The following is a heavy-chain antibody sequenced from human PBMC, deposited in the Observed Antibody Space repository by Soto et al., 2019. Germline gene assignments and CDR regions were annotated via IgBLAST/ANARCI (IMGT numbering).Heavy chain of an antibody. CDR2: IWYDGSNK. D-gene: IGHD3-3*01. CDR3: ARVEDYYYYMDV. Sequence: GGSLRLSCAASGFTFSSYGMHWVRQAPGKGLEWVAVIWYDGSNKYYADSVKGRFTISRDNSKNTLYLQMNSLRAEDTAVYYCARVEDYYYYMDVWGKGTTVTVSS. J-gene: IGHJ6*03. CDR1: GFTFSSYG. V-gene: IGHV3-33*01.